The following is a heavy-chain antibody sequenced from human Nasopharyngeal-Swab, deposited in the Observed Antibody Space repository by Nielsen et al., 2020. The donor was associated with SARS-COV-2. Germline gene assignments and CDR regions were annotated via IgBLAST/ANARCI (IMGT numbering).Heavy chain of an antibody. CDR2: ISWNSGSI. Sequence: GGSLRLSCAASGFTFRSYWMHWVRQAPGKGLEWVSGISWNSGSIGYADSVKGRFTISRDNAKNSLYLQMNSLRAEDTALYYCAKGDRGSSTSCFDYWGQGTLVTVSS. V-gene: IGHV3-9*01. D-gene: IGHD2-2*01. CDR3: AKGDRGSSTSCFDY. CDR1: GFTFRSYW. J-gene: IGHJ4*02.